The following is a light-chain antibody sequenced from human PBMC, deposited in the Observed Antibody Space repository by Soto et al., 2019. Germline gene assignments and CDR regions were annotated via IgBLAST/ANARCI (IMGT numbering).Light chain of an antibody. V-gene: IGKV3-20*01. CDR3: QQYAGSPCT. CDR2: GAS. Sequence: EIVLTQSPGTLSLSPGERGTLSCRASQSVSSNFLAWYQQKPGQAPRLLIYGASSRATDIPDRFSGSGSGTDFTLTITRLEPEDFAVYYCQQYAGSPCTFGPGTKVDIK. J-gene: IGKJ3*01. CDR1: QSVSSNF.